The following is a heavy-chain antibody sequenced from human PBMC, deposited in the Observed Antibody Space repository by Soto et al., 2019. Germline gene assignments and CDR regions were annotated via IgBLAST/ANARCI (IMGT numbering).Heavy chain of an antibody. Sequence: SETLSLTCTVSGGSINSFYWSWIRQSPGKGLEWIGYIYYTGSTVYNPSLKRRTTISLDTSKNQFSLNLTSVTAADTAVYYCARVRYGSGSYLHAFDYWGQGTLVTVPQ. CDR2: IYYTGST. CDR1: GGSINSFY. V-gene: IGHV4-59*01. J-gene: IGHJ4*02. D-gene: IGHD3-10*01. CDR3: ARVRYGSGSYLHAFDY.